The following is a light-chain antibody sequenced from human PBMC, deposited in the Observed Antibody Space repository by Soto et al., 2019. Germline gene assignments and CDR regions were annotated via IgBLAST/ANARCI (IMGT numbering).Light chain of an antibody. J-gene: IGLJ3*02. CDR2: VNSDGSH. CDR1: SGHSNYA. V-gene: IGLV4-69*01. Sequence: QPVLTQSPSASAALGASVKLTCTLSSGHSNYAIAWHQQQPEKGPRHLMKVNSDGSHSRGDGVPDRFSGSRSGAERYLTISSLQSEDEADYYCHTWGTGIQVFGGGTKLTVL. CDR3: HTWGTGIQV.